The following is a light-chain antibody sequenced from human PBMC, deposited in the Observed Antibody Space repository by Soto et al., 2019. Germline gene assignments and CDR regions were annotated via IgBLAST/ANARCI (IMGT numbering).Light chain of an antibody. J-gene: IGKJ1*01. CDR3: QQYVHWPPGA. CDR2: DTS. V-gene: IGKV3-15*01. Sequence: EIVVTQSPATLSVPPGERVTLSCRASQSVSSSLAWYQQRPGQAPRLLIYDTSTRAAGIAARFNGSGSGTEFTLTISSLQSEDSAVYYCQQYVHWPPGAVGQGTKVDSK. CDR1: QSVSSS.